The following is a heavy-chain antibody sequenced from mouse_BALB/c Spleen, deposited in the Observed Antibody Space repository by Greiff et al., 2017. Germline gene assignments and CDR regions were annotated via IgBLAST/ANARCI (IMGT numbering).Heavy chain of an antibody. CDR1: GYSFTGYN. D-gene: IGHD2-1*01. CDR3: AREGNYALAY. V-gene: IGHV1S135*01. Sequence: EVQLVESGPELGKPGASVKISCKASGYSFTGYNMYWVKQSHRKSLEWIGYIDPYNGGTSYNQKSKGKATLTVDKSSSTAYMHLNSLTSEDSAIYYCAREGNYALAYWGQGTLVTVSA. J-gene: IGHJ3*01. CDR2: IDPYNGGT.